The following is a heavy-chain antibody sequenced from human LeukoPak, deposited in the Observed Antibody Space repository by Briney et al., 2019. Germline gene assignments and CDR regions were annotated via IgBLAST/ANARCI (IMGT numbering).Heavy chain of an antibody. V-gene: IGHV3-33*01. CDR3: ARDPESSMDV. D-gene: IGHD1-14*01. CDR2: IWYDSSKE. Sequence: GGSLRLSCAASGFTFTNHGFHWVRQAPGKGLEWVAAIWYDSSKESYADSVKGRFTISRDNSKNTVYLQMNSPRGEDTAVYYCARDPESSMDVWGQGTTVTVSS. J-gene: IGHJ6*02. CDR1: GFTFTNHG.